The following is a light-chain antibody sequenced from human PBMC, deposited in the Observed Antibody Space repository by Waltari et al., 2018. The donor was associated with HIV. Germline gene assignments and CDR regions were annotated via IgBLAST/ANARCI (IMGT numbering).Light chain of an antibody. J-gene: IGLJ1*01. CDR1: SSNIGRNY. V-gene: IGLV1-47*01. Sequence: QSVLTQPPSASGTPGQRVTISCSGSSSNIGRNYVCWYQQLPGTAPKLLIYRNNWRPAGLPDRFCGAKSGTSASLAIRWLRSEDEADYYCAAWDDSLSGLYVFGTGTKVTVL. CDR2: RNN. CDR3: AAWDDSLSGLYV.